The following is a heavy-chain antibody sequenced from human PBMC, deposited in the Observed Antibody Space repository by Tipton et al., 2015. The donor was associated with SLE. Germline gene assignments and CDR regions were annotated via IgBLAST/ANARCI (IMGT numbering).Heavy chain of an antibody. D-gene: IGHD3-10*01. Sequence: TLSLTCSVSGVSISTYYWSWIRQSPGKGLEWIGFFYFSGSSQYNPSLKIRVAISADTSNNQFSLELRSVTAADTAVYYCARHLGVIVAFEVWGQGTVLTVSS. CDR3: ARHLGVIVAFEV. V-gene: IGHV4-59*01. CDR2: FYFSGSS. J-gene: IGHJ3*01. CDR1: GVSISTYY.